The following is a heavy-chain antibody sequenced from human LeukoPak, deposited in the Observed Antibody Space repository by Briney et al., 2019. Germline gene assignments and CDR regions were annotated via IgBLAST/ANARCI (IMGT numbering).Heavy chain of an antibody. CDR2: IFGSGDTT. V-gene: IGHV3-23*01. CDR3: AKRNTMVRGGPCFDY. CDR1: GFPFSSYA. D-gene: IGHD3-10*01. Sequence: PGGSLRLSCAASGFPFSSYAMNWVRQAPGKGLEWVSIIFGSGDTTYYADSAKGRFTVSRDNSKNMLYLQMNNLRPEDTATYYCAKRNTMVRGGPCFDYWGQGLMVTVSS. J-gene: IGHJ4*02.